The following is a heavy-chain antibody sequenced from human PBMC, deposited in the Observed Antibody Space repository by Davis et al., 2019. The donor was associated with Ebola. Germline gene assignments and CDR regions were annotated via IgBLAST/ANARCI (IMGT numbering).Heavy chain of an antibody. Sequence: SETLSLTCTVSGGSISSYYWSWIRQPPGKGLEWIGYIYYSGSTNYNPSLKSRVTISVDTSKNQFSLKLSSVTAADTAVYYCARDGLWFGELWGMDVWGQGTTVTVSS. D-gene: IGHD3-10*01. V-gene: IGHV4-59*01. CDR2: IYYSGST. CDR1: GGSISSYY. CDR3: ARDGLWFGELWGMDV. J-gene: IGHJ6*02.